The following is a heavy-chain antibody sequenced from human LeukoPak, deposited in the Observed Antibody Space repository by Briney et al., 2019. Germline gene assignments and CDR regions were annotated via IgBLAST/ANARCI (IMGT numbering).Heavy chain of an antibody. CDR3: ARAHREHYDFWSGYYYFDY. V-gene: IGHV3-21*01. Sequence: GGSLRLSCAASGFTFSSYSMNWVRQAPGKGLEWVSSISSSSSYIYYADSVKGRLTISRDNAKNSLYLQMNSLRAEDTAVYYCARAHREHYDFWSGYYYFDYWGQGTLVTVSS. CDR2: ISSSSSYI. J-gene: IGHJ4*02. CDR1: GFTFSSYS. D-gene: IGHD3-3*01.